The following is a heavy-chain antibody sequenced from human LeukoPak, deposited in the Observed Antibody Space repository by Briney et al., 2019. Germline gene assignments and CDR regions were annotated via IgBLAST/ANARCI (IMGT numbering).Heavy chain of an antibody. Sequence: GGSLRLSCSASGFTFSSYAMHWVRQAPGKGLEYVSAITSNGGSTYYADSVKGRFTISRDNSKNTLYLQMSSLRAKDTAVYYCVKGYCSGDSCYWYFDLWGRGTPVTVSS. D-gene: IGHD2-15*01. V-gene: IGHV3-64D*06. CDR3: VKGYCSGDSCYWYFDL. CDR1: GFTFSSYA. CDR2: ITSNGGST. J-gene: IGHJ2*01.